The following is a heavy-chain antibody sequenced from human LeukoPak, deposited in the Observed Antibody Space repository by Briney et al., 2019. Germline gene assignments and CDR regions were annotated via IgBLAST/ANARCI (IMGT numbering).Heavy chain of an antibody. D-gene: IGHD1-26*01. CDR3: AKKVGPFDY. J-gene: IGHJ4*01. CDR2: ISTVGTRT. Sequence: GVSLRLSCAGCGLTLRNVWLHWVRQAPGKGWVWVARISTVGTRTDYADSARGRFTISRDNAKNTISLQMKSLRAEHTGVYSCAKKVGPFDYWG. V-gene: IGHV3-74*01. CDR1: GLTLRNVW.